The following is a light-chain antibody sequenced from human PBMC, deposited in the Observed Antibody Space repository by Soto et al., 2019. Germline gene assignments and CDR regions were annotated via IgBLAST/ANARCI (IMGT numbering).Light chain of an antibody. CDR1: QSVSSSY. Sequence: EVVLTQSPGTLSLSPGERATLSCRASQSVSSSYLAWYQQKPGQAPGLLIYGASSRATGTPDRFSGSGSGTDFTLTISRLEPEDFAVYYCQHYGSSPYTFGQGTKLEIK. CDR2: GAS. CDR3: QHYGSSPYT. J-gene: IGKJ2*01. V-gene: IGKV3-20*01.